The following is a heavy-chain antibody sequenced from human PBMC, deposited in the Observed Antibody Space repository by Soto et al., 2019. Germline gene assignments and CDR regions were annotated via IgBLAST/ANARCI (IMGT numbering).Heavy chain of an antibody. CDR2: ISSSSSYI. CDR1: GFTFSSYS. J-gene: IGHJ4*02. V-gene: IGHV3-21*01. D-gene: IGHD2-2*01. CDR3: ARLPLGSSTIGPIDY. Sequence: EVQLVESGGGLVKPGGSLRLSCAASGFTFSSYSMNWVRQAPGKGLEWVSSISSSSSYIYYADSVKGRFTISRDKAKNSLYLQMNSLRAEDTAVYYCARLPLGSSTIGPIDYWGQGTLVTVSS.